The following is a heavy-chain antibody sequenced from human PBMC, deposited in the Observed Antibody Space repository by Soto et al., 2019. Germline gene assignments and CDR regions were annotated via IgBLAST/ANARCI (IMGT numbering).Heavy chain of an antibody. CDR1: GFTLSSYD. CDR2: ISYDGNDK. V-gene: IGHV3-30*19. CDR3: ARDWTRYFDY. D-gene: IGHD1-1*01. J-gene: IGHJ4*02. Sequence: QVQMVASGGGVVQPGESLSLSCAASGFTLSSYDLHWVRQAPGKGLEWVSSISYDGNDKNYADSVKGRLAISRDNSINTLDLQMNSLRAEDTAVYYCARDWTRYFDYWGQGTLVTVSS.